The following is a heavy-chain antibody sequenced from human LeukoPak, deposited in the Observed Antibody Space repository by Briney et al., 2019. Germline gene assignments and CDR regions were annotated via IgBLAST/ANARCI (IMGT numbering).Heavy chain of an antibody. Sequence: GESLKISCKGSGYSFTNYWIGWVRQMPGKGLEWMGIFYPGDSDTRYSPSFQSQVTISADKSISTAYLQWSSLKASDTAMYYCARHLRGSATYPIDHWGQGTLVTVSS. D-gene: IGHD3-10*01. CDR1: GYSFTNYW. J-gene: IGHJ4*02. CDR3: ARHLRGSATYPIDH. CDR2: FYPGDSDT. V-gene: IGHV5-51*01.